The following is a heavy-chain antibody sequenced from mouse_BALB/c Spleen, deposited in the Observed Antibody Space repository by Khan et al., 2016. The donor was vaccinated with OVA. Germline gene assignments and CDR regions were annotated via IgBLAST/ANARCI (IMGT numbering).Heavy chain of an antibody. CDR2: IWSDGST. J-gene: IGHJ4*01. D-gene: IGHD2-3*01. Sequence: QVQLKQSGPGLVAPSQSLSITCTVSGFSLTSYGVHWVRKPPGKGMEWLVVIWSDGSTNYNSVLKSRLSISKDNSKSQVLLKMNSLQTDDTDIYYCARWFDGYSSLYAMDYWGQGTSVTVSS. V-gene: IGHV2-6*02. CDR1: GFSLTSYG. CDR3: ARWFDGYSSLYAMDY.